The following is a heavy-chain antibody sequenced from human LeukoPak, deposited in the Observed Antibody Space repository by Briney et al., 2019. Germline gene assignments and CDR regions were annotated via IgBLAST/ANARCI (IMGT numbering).Heavy chain of an antibody. V-gene: IGHV1-18*01. CDR1: GYTFTSYG. J-gene: IGHJ4*02. Sequence: ASVKVSCKASGYTFTSYGISWVRQAPGQGLEWMGWISAYNGNTNYAQKLQGRVTMTTDTSTSTAYMELRSLRSDDTAVYYCARASPTYSSSWADFDYWGQGTLVTVSS. CDR2: ISAYNGNT. D-gene: IGHD6-13*01. CDR3: ARASPTYSSSWADFDY.